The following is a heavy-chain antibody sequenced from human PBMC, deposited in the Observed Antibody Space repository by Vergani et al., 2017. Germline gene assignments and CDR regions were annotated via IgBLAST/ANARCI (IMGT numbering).Heavy chain of an antibody. CDR1: GFTFDDYA. CDR2: ISSSSSYI. J-gene: IGHJ6*04. V-gene: IGHV3-21*01. D-gene: IGHD1-7*01. CDR3: ARDLGLELLVSTDV. Sequence: EVQLVESGGGLVQPGGSLRLSCAASGFTFDDYAMHWVRQAPGKGLEWVSSISSSSSYIYYADSVKGRFTISRDNAKNSLYLQMNSLRAEDTAVYYCARDLGLELLVSTDVWGKGTTVTVSS.